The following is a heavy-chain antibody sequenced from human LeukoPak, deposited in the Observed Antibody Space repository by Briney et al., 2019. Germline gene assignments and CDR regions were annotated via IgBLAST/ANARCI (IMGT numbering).Heavy chain of an antibody. D-gene: IGHD1-14*01. CDR3: AREAPRPDYYYYYYMDV. J-gene: IGHJ6*03. CDR1: GGTFSSYA. Sequence: SVKVSCKASGGTFSSYAISWVRQAPGQGLEWMGGIIPIFGTANYAQKFQGRVTITADESTSTAYMELSSLRSEDTAVYYCAREAPRPDYYYYYYMDVWGKGTTVTVSS. CDR2: IIPIFGTA. V-gene: IGHV1-69*13.